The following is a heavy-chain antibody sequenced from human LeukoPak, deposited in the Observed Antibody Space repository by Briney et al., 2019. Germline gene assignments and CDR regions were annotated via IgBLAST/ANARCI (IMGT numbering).Heavy chain of an antibody. CDR2: INPRGGVT. V-gene: IGHV1-46*01. D-gene: IGHD4-17*01. CDR1: GYIFTSFY. Sequence: GSVKVSCKASGYIFTSFYIHWVRQVPGQGPEWMGVINPRGGVTSYPQKFQGRVTVTRDTSTSTVYVELGSLTSEDTAVYYCARAYGGAPSPWRTVTTGYYYYMDVWGKGTTVTVSS. J-gene: IGHJ6*03. CDR3: ARAYGGAPSPWRTVTTGYYYYMDV.